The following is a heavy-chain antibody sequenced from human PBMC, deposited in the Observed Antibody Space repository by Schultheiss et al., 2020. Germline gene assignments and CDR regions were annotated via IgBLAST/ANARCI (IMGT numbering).Heavy chain of an antibody. J-gene: IGHJ4*02. CDR1: GGSISSYY. V-gene: IGHV4-34*01. CDR2: INHSGST. D-gene: IGHD6-19*01. Sequence: SETLSLTCTVSGGSISSYYWSWIRQSPGKGLEWIGEINHSGSTNYNPPLKSRVTISVDKSKNQFSLKLSSVTAADTAVYYCAREKVAGPLIDYWGQGTLVTVSS. CDR3: AREKVAGPLIDY.